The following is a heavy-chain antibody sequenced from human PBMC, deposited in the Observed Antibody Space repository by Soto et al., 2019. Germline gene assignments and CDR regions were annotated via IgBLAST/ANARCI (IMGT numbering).Heavy chain of an antibody. CDR3: ARGAGDY. J-gene: IGHJ4*02. CDR1: GFTFSTYW. V-gene: IGHV3-7*04. CDR2: IKQDGSDK. Sequence: EVQLVESGGGLVQPGGSLRLSCAASGFTFSTYWMRWVRQAPGKGLEWVAHIKQDGSDKYYVDSVKGRFTISRDNAKNSLYLQMNSLRAEETAVYYCARGAGDYWGQGTLVIVSS.